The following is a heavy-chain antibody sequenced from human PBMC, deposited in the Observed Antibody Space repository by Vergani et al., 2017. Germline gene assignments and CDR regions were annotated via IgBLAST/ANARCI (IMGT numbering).Heavy chain of an antibody. CDR2: INHSGST. J-gene: IGHJ4*02. CDR3: ARGWIVGAMRYFDY. CDR1: GGSFSGYY. V-gene: IGHV4-34*01. Sequence: QVQLQQWGAGLLKPSETLSLTCAVYGGSFSGYYWSWIRQPPGKGLEWIGEINHSGSTNYNPSLKSRVTISVDTSKNQFSLKLSSVTAADTAVYYCARGWIVGAMRYFDYWDQGTLVTVSS. D-gene: IGHD1-26*01.